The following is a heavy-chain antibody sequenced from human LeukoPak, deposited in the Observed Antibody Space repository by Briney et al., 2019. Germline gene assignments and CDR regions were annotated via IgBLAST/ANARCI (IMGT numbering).Heavy chain of an antibody. V-gene: IGHV4-59*01. CDR2: IYYSGST. CDR1: GGSISSYY. CDR3: AREVAAAGIGNWFDP. J-gene: IGHJ5*01. D-gene: IGHD6-13*01. Sequence: SETLSLTCTVSGGSISSYYWSWIRQPPGKGLEWIGYIYYSGSTNYNPSLKSRVTISVDTSKNQFSLKLSSVTAADTAVYYCAREVAAAGIGNWFDPWGQGTTVTVSS.